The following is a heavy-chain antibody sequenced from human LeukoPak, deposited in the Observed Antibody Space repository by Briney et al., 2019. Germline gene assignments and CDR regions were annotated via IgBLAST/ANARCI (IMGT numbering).Heavy chain of an antibody. J-gene: IGHJ4*02. CDR3: AKSPAGIYNTGSDY. CDR1: GFTLSSHA. V-gene: IGHV3-23*01. CDR2: ISGSGGST. Sequence: GGTLRLSCAASGFTLSSHAMSWVGPAPGKGLEWVSAISGSGGSTYYADSVKGRFTISRDNSMNTLYLKINSLRAEDTAVYYCAKSPAGIYNTGSDYWGQGTLVTVSS. D-gene: IGHD2-21*01.